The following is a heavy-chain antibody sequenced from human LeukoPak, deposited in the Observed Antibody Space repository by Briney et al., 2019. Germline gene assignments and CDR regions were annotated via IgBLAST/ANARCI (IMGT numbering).Heavy chain of an antibody. CDR1: GYTFSSYY. D-gene: IGHD3-3*01. Sequence: ASVKVSCKASGYTFSSYYMHWVRQAPGQGLEWMGGIIPIFGTANYAQKFQGRVTITADESTSTAYMELSSLRSEDTAVYYCARDHGITIFGVVISNGMDVWGQGTTVTVSS. CDR3: ARDHGITIFGVVISNGMDV. CDR2: IIPIFGTA. V-gene: IGHV1-69*13. J-gene: IGHJ6*02.